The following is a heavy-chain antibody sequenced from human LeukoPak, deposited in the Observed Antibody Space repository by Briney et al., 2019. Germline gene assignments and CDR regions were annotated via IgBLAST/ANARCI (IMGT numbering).Heavy chain of an antibody. CDR2: IIPIFGTA. CDR3: ARGQYLRYAFDI. J-gene: IGHJ3*02. Sequence: AASVKVSCKASGGTFSSYAISRVRQAPGQGLEWMGGIIPIFGTANYAQKFQGRVTITTDESTSTAYMELSSLRSEDTAVYYCARGQYLRYAFDIWGQGTMVTVSS. CDR1: GGTFSSYA. D-gene: IGHD2-2*01. V-gene: IGHV1-69*05.